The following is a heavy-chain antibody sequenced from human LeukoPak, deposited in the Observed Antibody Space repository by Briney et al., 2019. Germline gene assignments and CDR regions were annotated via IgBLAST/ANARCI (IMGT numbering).Heavy chain of an antibody. V-gene: IGHV4-59*01. CDR3: ARVGSSWYGDYCGMDV. J-gene: IGHJ6*02. CDR1: GGSISSYY. Sequence: PSETLSLTCTVSGGSISSYYWSWIRQPPGKGLEWIGYIYYSGSTNYNPSLKSRVTISVDTSKNQFSLKLSSVTAADTAVYYCARVGSSWYGDYCGMDVWGQGTTVTVSS. CDR2: IYYSGST. D-gene: IGHD6-13*01.